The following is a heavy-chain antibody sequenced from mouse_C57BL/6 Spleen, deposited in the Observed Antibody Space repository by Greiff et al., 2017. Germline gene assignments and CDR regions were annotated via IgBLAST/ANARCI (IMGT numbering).Heavy chain of an antibody. J-gene: IGHJ4*01. CDR3: ARSGSSPYAMDY. Sequence: QVQLQPSGAELVKPGASVKISCKASGYAFSSYWLNWVKQRPGKGLEWIGKIYPGDGDTNYNGKFKGKATLTADKSSSTAYMQLSSLTSEDSAVYFCARSGSSPYAMDYWGQGTSVTVSS. V-gene: IGHV1-80*01. CDR1: GYAFSSYW. CDR2: IYPGDGDT. D-gene: IGHD1-1*01.